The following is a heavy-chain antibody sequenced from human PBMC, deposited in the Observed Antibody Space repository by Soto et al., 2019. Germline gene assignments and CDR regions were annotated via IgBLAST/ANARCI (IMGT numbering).Heavy chain of an antibody. Sequence: VASVKVSCKASGYTFTGYYMHWVRQAPGQGLEWMGWINPNSGGTNYAQKFQGRVTMTRDTSISTAYMELSRLRPDDTAVYYCARDGRLGGDIVVVPAAINWFDPWGQGTLVTVSS. CDR2: INPNSGGT. J-gene: IGHJ5*02. CDR1: GYTFTGYY. CDR3: ARDGRLGGDIVVVPAAINWFDP. V-gene: IGHV1-2*02. D-gene: IGHD2-2*01.